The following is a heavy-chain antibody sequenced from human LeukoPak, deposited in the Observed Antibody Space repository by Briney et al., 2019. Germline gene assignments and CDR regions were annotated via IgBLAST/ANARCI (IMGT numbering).Heavy chain of an antibody. CDR3: ATIAAAGTYYFDY. CDR2: INPNSGGT. J-gene: IGHJ4*02. V-gene: IGHV1-2*02. CDR1: GYTFTGYY. Sequence: ASVKVSCKASGYTFTGYYMHWVRQAPGQGLEWMGWINPNSGGTSYAQKFQGRVTMTRDTSISTAYMELSSLRSEDTAVYYCATIAAAGTYYFDYWGQGTLVTVSS. D-gene: IGHD6-13*01.